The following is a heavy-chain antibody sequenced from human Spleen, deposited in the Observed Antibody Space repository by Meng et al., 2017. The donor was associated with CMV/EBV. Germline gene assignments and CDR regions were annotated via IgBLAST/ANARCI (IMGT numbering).Heavy chain of an antibody. CDR3: TRESGYYDSSGYLKGWFDP. V-gene: IGHV4-31*02. J-gene: IGHJ5*02. CDR2: IYYSGST. CDR1: SGGYY. D-gene: IGHD3-22*01. Sequence: SGGYYWSWSRQHPGKGLEWIGYIYYSGSTYYNPSLKSRVTISVDTSKNQFSLKLSSVTAADTAVYYCTRESGYYDSSGYLKGWFDPWGQGTLVTVSS.